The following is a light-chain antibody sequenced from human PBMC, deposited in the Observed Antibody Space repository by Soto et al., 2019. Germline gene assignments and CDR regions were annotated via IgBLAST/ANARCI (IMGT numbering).Light chain of an antibody. CDR3: QQYNNWPYT. J-gene: IGKJ2*01. CDR2: GAS. V-gene: IGKV3-15*01. Sequence: EIVMTQSPATLSVSPGERATLSCSASQSVSSNLAWYQQKPGQAPRLLIYGASTRATGIPARFSGSRSGTEFNLTISILQSEDFAVYYCQQYNNWPYTFGQGTKLEIK. CDR1: QSVSSN.